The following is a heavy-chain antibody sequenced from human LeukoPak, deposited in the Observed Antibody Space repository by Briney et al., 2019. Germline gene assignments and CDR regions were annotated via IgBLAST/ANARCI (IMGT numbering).Heavy chain of an antibody. CDR1: GYTFTDYY. CDR2: INPNSGGT. D-gene: IGHD6-19*01. Sequence: ASVKVSCKASGYTFTDYYMHWMRQAPGQGLEWMGWINPNSGGTNYAQKFQGRVTMTRDTSISTAYMELSRLRSDGTAVYYCARDQDSSGWYREDYWGQGTLVTVSS. J-gene: IGHJ4*02. CDR3: ARDQDSSGWYREDY. V-gene: IGHV1-2*02.